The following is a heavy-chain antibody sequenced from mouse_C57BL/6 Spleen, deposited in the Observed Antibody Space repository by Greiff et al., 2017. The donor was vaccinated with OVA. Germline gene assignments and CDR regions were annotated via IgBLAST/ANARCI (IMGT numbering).Heavy chain of an antibody. J-gene: IGHJ4*01. D-gene: IGHD1-1*01. CDR2: IHPNSGST. CDR3: ARGIYYYGSSYAMDY. V-gene: IGHV1-64*01. CDR1: GYTFTSYW. Sequence: VQLQQPGAELVKPGASVKLSCKASGYTFTSYWMHWVKQRPGQGLEWIGMIHPNSGSTNYNEKFKSKATLTVDKSSSTAYMHLSSLTSEDSAVYYCARGIYYYGSSYAMDYWGQGTSVTVSS.